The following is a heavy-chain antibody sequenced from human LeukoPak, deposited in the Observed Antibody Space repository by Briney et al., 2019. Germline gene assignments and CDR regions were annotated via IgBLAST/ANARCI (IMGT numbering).Heavy chain of an antibody. CDR1: GGSISSGSYY. Sequence: SETLSLTCTVSGGSISSGSYYWSWIRQPAGKGLEWIGRIYTSGSTNYNPSLKSRVTISVDTSKNQFSLKLSSVTAADTAVYYCARDRIITMASYYYYMDVWGKGTTVTISS. CDR3: ARDRIITMASYYYYMDV. D-gene: IGHD3-10*01. CDR2: IYTSGST. J-gene: IGHJ6*03. V-gene: IGHV4-61*02.